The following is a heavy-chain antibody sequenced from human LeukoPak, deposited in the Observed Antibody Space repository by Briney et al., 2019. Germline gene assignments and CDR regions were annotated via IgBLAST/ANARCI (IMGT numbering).Heavy chain of an antibody. D-gene: IGHD3-10*01. CDR3: ARASDYYYGSGSYY. Sequence: PGGSLRLSCAASGFTFSSYSMNCVRQAPGKGLEWVSYISSSSSTIYYADSVKGRFTISRDNAKNSLYLQMNSLRAEDTAVYYCARASDYYYGSGSYYWGQGTLVTVSS. V-gene: IGHV3-48*01. J-gene: IGHJ4*02. CDR2: ISSSSSTI. CDR1: GFTFSSYS.